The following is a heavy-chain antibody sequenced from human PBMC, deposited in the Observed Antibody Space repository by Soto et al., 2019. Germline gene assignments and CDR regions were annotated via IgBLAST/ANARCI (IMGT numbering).Heavy chain of an antibody. D-gene: IGHD3-3*01. J-gene: IGHJ4*02. V-gene: IGHV4-34*01. CDR1: GGSFSGYY. Sequence: SETLSLTCAVYGGSFSGYYWSWIRQPPGKGLEWIGEINHSGSTNYNPSLKSRVTISVDTSKNQFSLKLSSVTAADTAVYYCARKYYDFWSGYHNALDYWGQGTLVTVSS. CDR3: ARKYYDFWSGYHNALDY. CDR2: INHSGST.